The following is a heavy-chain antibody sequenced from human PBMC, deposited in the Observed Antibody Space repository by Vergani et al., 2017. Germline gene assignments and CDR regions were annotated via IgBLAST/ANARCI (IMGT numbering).Heavy chain of an antibody. CDR1: GGTFSSYA. V-gene: IGHV1-69*01. CDR3: ARHDGSYCGGDCLHAVDI. J-gene: IGHJ3*02. CDR2: IIPIFGTA. Sequence: QVQLVQSGAEVKKPGSSVKVSCKASGGTFSSYAISWVRQAPGQGLEWMGGIIPIFGTANYAQKFQGRVTITADESTSTAYMELSSLRSEDTAVYYCARHDGSYCGGDCLHAVDIWGQGTMVTVSS. D-gene: IGHD2-21*02.